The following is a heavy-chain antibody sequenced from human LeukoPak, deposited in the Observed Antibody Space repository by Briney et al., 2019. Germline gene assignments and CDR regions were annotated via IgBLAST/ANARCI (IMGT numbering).Heavy chain of an antibody. CDR2: IYTSGST. V-gene: IGHV4-4*07. CDR3: ARKTDCSGGSCYYGAFDI. CDR1: GASIRSEGYY. J-gene: IGHJ3*02. Sequence: SETLSLTCTVSGASIRSEGYYWTWIRQPAGKGLEWIGRIYTSGSTNYNPSLKSRVTMSIDTSKNQFSLNLSSVTAADTAVYYCARKTDCSGGSCYYGAFDIWGQGTMVTVSS. D-gene: IGHD2-15*01.